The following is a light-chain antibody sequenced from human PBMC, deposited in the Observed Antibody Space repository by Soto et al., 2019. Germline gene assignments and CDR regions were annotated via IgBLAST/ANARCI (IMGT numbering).Light chain of an antibody. CDR3: QQRSNWPFT. CDR2: SAS. CDR1: RTVDGNY. J-gene: IGKJ3*01. Sequence: EVVLTQSPGTLSLSPGERATLSCRASRTVDGNYLAWYHQKPGQAPRLLIHSASTRAPGIPDRFSGSGSGTDFTLTISRLEPEDFAVYYCQQRSNWPFTFGPGTKVDIK. V-gene: IGKV3D-20*02.